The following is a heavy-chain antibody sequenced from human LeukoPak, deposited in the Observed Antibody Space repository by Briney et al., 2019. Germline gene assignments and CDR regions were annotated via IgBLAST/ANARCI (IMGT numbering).Heavy chain of an antibody. D-gene: IGHD3-22*01. CDR1: GGSFSGYY. CDR2: INHSGST. CDR3: ARGARITMIVVEWQAFDI. Sequence: SETLSLTCAVYGGSFSGYYWSWIRQPPGKGLEWIGEINHSGSTNYNPSLKSRVTISVDTSKNQFSLKLSSVTAADTAVYYCARGARITMIVVEWQAFDIWGQGTMVTVSS. V-gene: IGHV4-34*01. J-gene: IGHJ3*02.